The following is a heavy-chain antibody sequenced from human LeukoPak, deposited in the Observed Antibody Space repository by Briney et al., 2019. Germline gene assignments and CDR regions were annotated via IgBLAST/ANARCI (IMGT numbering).Heavy chain of an antibody. J-gene: IGHJ4*02. Sequence: PGGSLRLSCAASGFTVSSNYMSWVRQAPGKGLEWVSVIYSGGSTYYADSVKGRFTISRDNSKNTLYLQMNSLRAEDTAVYYCARGGNTYYYDSSGPPGYWGQGTLVTVSS. V-gene: IGHV3-53*01. CDR2: IYSGGST. CDR3: ARGGNTYYYDSSGPPGY. D-gene: IGHD3-22*01. CDR1: GFTVSSNY.